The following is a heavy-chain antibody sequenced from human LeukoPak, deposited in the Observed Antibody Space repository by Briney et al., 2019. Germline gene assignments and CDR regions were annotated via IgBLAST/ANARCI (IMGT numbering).Heavy chain of an antibody. CDR1: GGSISSYY. J-gene: IGHJ3*02. CDR3: ARLEGYSSGWYTTEDAFDI. CDR2: IYYSGST. Sequence: DPSETLSLTCTVSGGSISSYYWSWIRQPPGKGLEWIGYIYYSGSTNYNPSLKSRVTISVDTSKNQFSLKLSSVTAADTAVYYCARLEGYSSGWYTTEDAFDIWGQGTMVTVPS. V-gene: IGHV4-59*08. D-gene: IGHD6-19*01.